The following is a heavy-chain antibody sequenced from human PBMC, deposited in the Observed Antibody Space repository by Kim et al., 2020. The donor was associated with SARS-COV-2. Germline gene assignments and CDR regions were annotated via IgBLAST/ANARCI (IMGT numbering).Heavy chain of an antibody. CDR1: GGSISSSSYY. CDR2: IYYSGST. Sequence: SETLSLTCTVSGGSISSSSYYWGWIRQPPGKGLEWIGSIYYSGSTYYNPSLKSRVTISVDTSKNQFSLKLSSVTAADTAVYYCARLLVGAAGYWGQGTLVTVSS. D-gene: IGHD1-26*01. J-gene: IGHJ4*02. CDR3: ARLLVGAAGY. V-gene: IGHV4-39*01.